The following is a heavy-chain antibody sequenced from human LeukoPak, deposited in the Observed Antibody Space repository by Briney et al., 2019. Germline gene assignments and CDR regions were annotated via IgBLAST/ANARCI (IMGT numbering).Heavy chain of an antibody. J-gene: IGHJ3*01. CDR2: ISGSGGST. D-gene: IGHD5-12*01. CDR1: GFTVSSNY. V-gene: IGHV3-23*01. Sequence: GGSLRLSCAASGFTVSSNYMSWVRQAPGKGLEWVSAISGSGGSTYYADSVKGRFTISRDNSKNTLYLQMNSLRAEDTAVYYCAKGYSGYDHRNWGQGTMVTVSS. CDR3: AKGYSGYDHRN.